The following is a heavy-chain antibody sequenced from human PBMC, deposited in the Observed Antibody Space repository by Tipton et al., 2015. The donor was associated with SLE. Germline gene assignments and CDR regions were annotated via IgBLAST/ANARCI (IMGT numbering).Heavy chain of an antibody. CDR2: ISGSGGST. CDR1: GFTFSSYA. D-gene: IGHD3-16*01. V-gene: IGHV3-23*01. J-gene: IGHJ6*02. CDR3: AGGENPRDYGMDV. Sequence: GSLRLSCAASGFTFSSYAMSWVRQAPGKGLEWVSAISGSGGSTYYADSVKGRFTISRDNSKNTLYLQMNSLRAEDTAVYYCAGGENPRDYGMDVWGQGTTVTVSS.